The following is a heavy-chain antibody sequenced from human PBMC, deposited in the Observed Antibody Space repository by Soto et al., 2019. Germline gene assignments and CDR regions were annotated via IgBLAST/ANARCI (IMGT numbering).Heavy chain of an antibody. D-gene: IGHD1-1*01. CDR3: AADVGYI. V-gene: IGHV1-58*01. Sequence: QMQLVQSGPEVKKPGTSVKVSCKGSGYTFTNSAVQWVRQARGQRLEWMGWIVVGSGDTKYAQKFQERVTFTRDVSTSTADMELSSLKSEDTAVYYCAADVGYIWGQGTLVTVSS. CDR2: IVVGSGDT. CDR1: GYTFTNSA. J-gene: IGHJ4*02.